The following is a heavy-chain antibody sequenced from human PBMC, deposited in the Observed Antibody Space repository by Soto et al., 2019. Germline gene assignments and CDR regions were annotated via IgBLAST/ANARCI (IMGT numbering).Heavy chain of an antibody. D-gene: IGHD6-19*01. CDR3: ARGTDSSGWYRYYYYGMDV. CDR2: IDPSDSYT. Sequence: PGESLKISCKGSGYSFTSYWISWVRQMPGKGLEWMGRIDPSDSYTNYSPSFQVHVTISADKSISTAYLQWSSLKASDTAMYYCARGTDSSGWYRYYYYGMDVWGQGTTVTVSS. J-gene: IGHJ6*02. CDR1: GYSFTSYW. V-gene: IGHV5-10-1*01.